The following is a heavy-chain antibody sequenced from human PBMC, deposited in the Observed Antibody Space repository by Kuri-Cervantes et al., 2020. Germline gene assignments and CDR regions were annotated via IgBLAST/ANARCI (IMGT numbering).Heavy chain of an antibody. V-gene: IGHV1-46*01. CDR1: GYTFTSYY. D-gene: IGHD2-2*01. J-gene: IGHJ5*01. Sequence: ASVKVSCKASGYTFTSYYMHWVRQAPGQGLEWMGIINPSGGSTSYARKFQGRVTMTRDTSASTAYMELSSLRSEDTAVYYCARDNPKLFIVVVPAAQGWFDSWGQGTLVTVSS. CDR2: INPSGGST. CDR3: ARDNPKLFIVVVPAAQGWFDS.